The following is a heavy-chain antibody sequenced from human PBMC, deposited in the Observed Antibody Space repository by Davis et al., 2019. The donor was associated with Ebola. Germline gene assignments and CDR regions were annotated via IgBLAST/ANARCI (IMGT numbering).Heavy chain of an antibody. CDR1: GGSISSSSYY. J-gene: IGHJ4*02. D-gene: IGHD3-22*01. Sequence: PSETLSLTCTVSGGSISSSSYYWGWIRQPPGKGLEWIGSIYYSGSTYYNPSLKSRVTISVDTSKNQFSLKLSSVTAADTAVYYCARHGGYGDYFLYDSSGYCFDYWGQGTLVTVSS. V-gene: IGHV4-39*01. CDR2: IYYSGST. CDR3: ARHGGYGDYFLYDSSGYCFDY.